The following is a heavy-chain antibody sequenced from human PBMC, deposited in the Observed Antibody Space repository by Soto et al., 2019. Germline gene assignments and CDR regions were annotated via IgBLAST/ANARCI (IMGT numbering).Heavy chain of an antibody. D-gene: IGHD1-26*01. V-gene: IGHV3-23*01. CDR2: ISGSGGST. J-gene: IGHJ6*02. CDR3: AKGNGSGSYYGWDYYYYYGMDV. CDR1: VFTFSRYA. Sequence: WWSLRLSCSASVFTFSRYAMSWFRQAPGKGLEWVSAISGSGGSTYYADSVKGRFTISRDNSKNTLYLQMNSLRAEDTAVYYCAKGNGSGSYYGWDYYYYYGMDVWGQGTTVTVSS.